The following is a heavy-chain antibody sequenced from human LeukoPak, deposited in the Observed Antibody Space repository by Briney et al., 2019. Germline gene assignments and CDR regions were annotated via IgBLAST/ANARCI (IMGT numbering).Heavy chain of an antibody. J-gene: IGHJ4*02. CDR1: GFTFSSYG. Sequence: PGRSLRLSCAASGFTFSSYGMHWVRQAPGKGLEWVAVISYDGSNKYYADSVKGRFTISRDNSKNTLYLQMNSLRAEDTAVYYCAKDRSQIQLWLRDSDYWGQGTLVTVSS. V-gene: IGHV3-30*18. CDR2: ISYDGSNK. CDR3: AKDRSQIQLWLRDSDY. D-gene: IGHD5-18*01.